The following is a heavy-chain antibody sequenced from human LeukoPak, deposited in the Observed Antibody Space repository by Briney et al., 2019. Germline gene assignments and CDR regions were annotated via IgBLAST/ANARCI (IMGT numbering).Heavy chain of an antibody. Sequence: GSLTLSCAVSGFSVSSFGMSWVRQAPGKGLEWISAISVDGEIAYYADSVKGRFIISRDNSKNTLYLRMSSLRAEDTAVYYCAQGYSSGWYPYWGQGSLVSVSS. CDR3: AQGYSSGWYPY. V-gene: IGHV3-23*01. D-gene: IGHD6-19*01. CDR2: ISVDGEIA. J-gene: IGHJ4*02. CDR1: GFSVSSFG.